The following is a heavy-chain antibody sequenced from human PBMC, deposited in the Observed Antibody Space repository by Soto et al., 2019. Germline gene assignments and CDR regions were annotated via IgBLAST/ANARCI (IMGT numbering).Heavy chain of an antibody. CDR2: ISYDGSNK. V-gene: IGHV3-30-3*01. Sequence: WGSLRLSCAASGFTFSSYAMHWVRQAPGKGLEWVAVISYDGSNKYYADSVKGRFTISRDNSKNTLYLQMNSLRAEDTAVYYCARENSSGWYLQIYYYYYGMDVWGQGTTVTVSS. D-gene: IGHD6-19*01. CDR1: GFTFSSYA. J-gene: IGHJ6*02. CDR3: ARENSSGWYLQIYYYYYGMDV.